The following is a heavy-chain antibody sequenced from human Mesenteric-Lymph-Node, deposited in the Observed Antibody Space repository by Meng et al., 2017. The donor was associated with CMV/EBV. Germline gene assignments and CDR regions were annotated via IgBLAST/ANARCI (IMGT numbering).Heavy chain of an antibody. Sequence: GESLKISCAASGFTFSSYSMNWVRQAPGKGLEWVSSISSSSYIYYADSVKGRFTISSDNAKNSLYLQMNSLRAEDTAVYYCASDTNLLFMDVWGQGTTVTVSS. J-gene: IGHJ6*02. CDR3: ASDTNLLFMDV. V-gene: IGHV3-21*01. CDR1: GFTFSSYS. CDR2: ISSSSYI. D-gene: IGHD2/OR15-2a*01.